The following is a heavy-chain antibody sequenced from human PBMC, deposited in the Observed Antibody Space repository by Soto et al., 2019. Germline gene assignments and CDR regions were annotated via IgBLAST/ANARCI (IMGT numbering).Heavy chain of an antibody. D-gene: IGHD3-9*01. V-gene: IGHV3-30-3*01. CDR1: GFTFSSYA. CDR2: ISYDGSNK. J-gene: IGHJ4*02. CDR3: ARERGFRDILTGYYPPGYFDY. Sequence: PGGSLRLSCAASGFTFSSYAMHWVRQAPGKGLEWVAVISYDGSNKYYADSVKGRFTISRDNSKNTLYLQMNSLRAEDTAVYYCARERGFRDILTGYYPPGYFDYWGQGTLVTVSS.